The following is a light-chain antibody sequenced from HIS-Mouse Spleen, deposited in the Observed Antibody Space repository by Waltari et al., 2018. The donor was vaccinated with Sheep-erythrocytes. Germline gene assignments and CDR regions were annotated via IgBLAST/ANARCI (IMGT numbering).Light chain of an antibody. CDR3: QQYYSYPPT. Sequence: AIRMTQSPSSFSASTGDRVTITCRASQGIRSYLAWYQQKPGKAPKLLIYAGSTLQSGVPSRLSGSGSGTDFTLTISCLQSEDFATYYCQQYYSYPPTFGQGTKVEIK. CDR2: AGS. V-gene: IGKV1-8*01. CDR1: QGIRSY. J-gene: IGKJ1*01.